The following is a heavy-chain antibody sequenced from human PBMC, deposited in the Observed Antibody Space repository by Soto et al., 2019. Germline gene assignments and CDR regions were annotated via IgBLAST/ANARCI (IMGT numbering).Heavy chain of an antibody. CDR1: GYTFTSYD. Sequence: AAVKVSCKASGYTFTSYDINWVRQATGQGLEWMGWMNPNSGNTGYAQKFQGRVTMTRNTSISTAYMELSSLRSEDTAVYYCASLSITMVRAARPVVWGQGTLVTVS. V-gene: IGHV1-8*01. D-gene: IGHD3-10*01. CDR2: MNPNSGNT. J-gene: IGHJ4*02. CDR3: ASLSITMVRAARPVV.